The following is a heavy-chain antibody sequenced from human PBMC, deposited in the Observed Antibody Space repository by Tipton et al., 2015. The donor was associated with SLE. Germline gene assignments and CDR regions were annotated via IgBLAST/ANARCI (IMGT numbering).Heavy chain of an antibody. V-gene: IGHV3-23*01. CDR3: ARRTGADY. J-gene: IGHJ4*02. CDR2: ISGSGGNT. CDR1: GFTFSSYA. D-gene: IGHD1/OR15-1a*01. Sequence: SLRLSCAASGFTFSSYAMSWVRQAPGKGLEWVSTISGSGGNTYYADSVKGRLTISRDNSKNTLYLQMNSLRAEDTAVYYCARRTGADYWGQGTLVTVSS.